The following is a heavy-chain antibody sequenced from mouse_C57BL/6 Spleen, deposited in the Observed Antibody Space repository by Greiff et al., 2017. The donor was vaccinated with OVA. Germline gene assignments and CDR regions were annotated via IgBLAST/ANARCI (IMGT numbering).Heavy chain of an antibody. D-gene: IGHD1-1*01. CDR3: AREVYYDGSSYDFDV. CDR1: GYSITSGYY. J-gene: IGHJ1*03. CDR2: ISYDGSN. V-gene: IGHV3-6*01. Sequence: DVKLQESGPGLVKPSQSLSLTCSVTGYSITSGYYWNWIRQFPGNKLEWMGYISYDGSNNYNPALKNRISITRDTSKNQFFLKLNSVTTEDTATYYCAREVYYDGSSYDFDVWGTGTTVTVSS.